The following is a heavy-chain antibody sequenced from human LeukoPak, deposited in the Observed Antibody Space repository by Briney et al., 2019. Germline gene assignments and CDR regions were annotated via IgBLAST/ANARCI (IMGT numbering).Heavy chain of an antibody. CDR1: GGSISGYY. CDR2: IYSSGST. J-gene: IGHJ4*02. Sequence: SETLSLTCSVSGGSISGYYWSWIRQPPGQTLEWIGYIYSSGSTYYNPSLKSRVTISVDTSKNQFSLKLSSVTAADTAVYYCASIRPDRWGQGTLVTVSS. CDR3: ASIRPDR. V-gene: IGHV4-4*09.